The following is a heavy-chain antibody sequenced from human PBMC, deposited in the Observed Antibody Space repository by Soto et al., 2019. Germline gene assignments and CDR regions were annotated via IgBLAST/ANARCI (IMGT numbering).Heavy chain of an antibody. CDR2: VHHSWGS. Sequence: QVQLQESGPGLVKPSETLSLSCTVSGGSISSYYWSWFRQSPGKRMEWIGYVHHSWGSSYNPSLQGRVAISLDTSKSPFSLKMTSLTAADTAVYYCARQGFGPLHGLVDVWGQGTTVTVSS. CDR3: ARQGFGPLHGLVDV. J-gene: IGHJ6*02. D-gene: IGHD3-10*01. CDR1: GGSISSYY. V-gene: IGHV4-59*08.